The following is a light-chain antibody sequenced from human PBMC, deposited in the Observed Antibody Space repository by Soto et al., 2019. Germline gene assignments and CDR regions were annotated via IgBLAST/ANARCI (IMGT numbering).Light chain of an antibody. J-gene: IGKJ3*01. CDR3: QQSGSLFT. CDR2: GAS. Sequence: EIVLTQSPGTLSLSPGERATLSCRASQSVSSNYLAWYQQKPGQAPRLLIYGASNRATAIPDRFSGSGSGTDFTLTISRLEPEDFAVYYCQQSGSLFTFGPGTTVDIK. CDR1: QSVSSNY. V-gene: IGKV3-20*01.